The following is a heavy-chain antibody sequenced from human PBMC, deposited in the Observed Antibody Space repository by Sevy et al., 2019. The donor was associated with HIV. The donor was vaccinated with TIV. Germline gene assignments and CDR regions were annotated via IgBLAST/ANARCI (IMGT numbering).Heavy chain of an antibody. CDR2: ISDDGNNK. CDR1: GFIFNDYA. J-gene: IGHJ5*02. CDR3: AREVAPYRNIRYCSGDNCYYNWFDP. Sequence: GGSLRLSCAASGFIFNDYAMHWVRQAPGKGLEWVAVISDDGNNKYYTDSVEGRFTISRDNSKDTLYRQMNSLRAVDTAIYYCAREVAPYRNIRYCSGDNCYYNWFDPWGQGTLVTISS. V-gene: IGHV3-30*10. D-gene: IGHD2-15*01.